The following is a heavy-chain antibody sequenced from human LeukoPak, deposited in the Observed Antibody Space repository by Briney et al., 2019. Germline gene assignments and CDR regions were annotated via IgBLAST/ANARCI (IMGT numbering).Heavy chain of an antibody. Sequence: PSETLSLTCTVSGGPTGYSGHYWAWIRQPPGKGLEWIGSVYYSGITHYNPSLKSRLTISVDTSKNQFSLRLSSVTAADTAIYYCARSPYLTRVGFDPWGQGTLVSVSS. J-gene: IGHJ5*02. CDR3: ARSPYLTRVGFDP. V-gene: IGHV4-39*07. CDR1: GGPTGYSGHY. CDR2: VYYSGIT.